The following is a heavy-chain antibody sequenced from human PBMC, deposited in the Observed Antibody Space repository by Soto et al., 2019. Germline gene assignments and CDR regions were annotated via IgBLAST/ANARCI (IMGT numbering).Heavy chain of an antibody. CDR3: ARGVEGIYRSGGSCYYFDY. J-gene: IGHJ4*02. Sequence: SETLSLTCTVYGGSISSYYWSWIRQPPGKGLEWIGYIYYSGSTNYNPSLKSRVTISVDTSKNQFSLKLSSVTAADTAVYYCARGVEGIYRSGGSCYYFDYWGQGTLVTVSS. CDR2: IYYSGST. CDR1: GGSISSYY. D-gene: IGHD2-15*01. V-gene: IGHV4-59*01.